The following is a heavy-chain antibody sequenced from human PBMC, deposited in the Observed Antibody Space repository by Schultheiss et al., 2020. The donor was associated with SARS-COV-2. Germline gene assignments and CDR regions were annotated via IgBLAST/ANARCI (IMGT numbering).Heavy chain of an antibody. CDR3: AKGLGIAAAGGGMDV. CDR2: ISSSGATT. CDR1: GFTFSSYA. D-gene: IGHD6-13*01. J-gene: IGHJ6*02. Sequence: GGSLRLSCAASGFTFSSYAMHWVRQAPGKGLEWVSYISSSGATTYYADSVKGRFTMSRDNAKNSLYLQMNSLRAEDTALYYCAKGLGIAAAGGGMDVWGQGTTVTVSS. V-gene: IGHV3-48*04.